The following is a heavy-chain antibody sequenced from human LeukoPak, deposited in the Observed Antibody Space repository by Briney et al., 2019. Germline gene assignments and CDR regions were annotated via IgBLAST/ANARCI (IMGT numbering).Heavy chain of an antibody. CDR1: GFTLSNYG. J-gene: IGHJ3*01. CDR2: IRHDGSNT. Sequence: GGSLRLSCAVSGFTLSNYGMHWVRQAPGKGLEWVAFIRHDGSNTNYADSVKGRFTISRDSSKNTLYLQMNSLRPEDTAVYYCARAVDIVATTPFDLWGQGTMVTVSS. CDR3: ARAVDIVATTPFDL. V-gene: IGHV3-30*02. D-gene: IGHD5-12*01.